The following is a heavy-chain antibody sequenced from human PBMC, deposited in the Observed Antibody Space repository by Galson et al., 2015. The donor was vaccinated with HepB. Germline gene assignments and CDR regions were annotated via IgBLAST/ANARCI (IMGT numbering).Heavy chain of an antibody. Sequence: SETLSLTCTVSGGSISSYYWSWIRQPPGKGLEWIGYIYYSGSTNYNPSLKSRVTISVDTSKNQFSLKLSSVTAADTAVYYCARDRSGYSSGWYNGDAFDIWGQGTMVTVSS. V-gene: IGHV4-59*01. D-gene: IGHD6-19*01. J-gene: IGHJ3*02. CDR1: GGSISSYY. CDR3: ARDRSGYSSGWYNGDAFDI. CDR2: IYYSGST.